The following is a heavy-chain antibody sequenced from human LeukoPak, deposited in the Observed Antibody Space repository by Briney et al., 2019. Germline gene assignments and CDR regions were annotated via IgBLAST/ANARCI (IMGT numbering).Heavy chain of an antibody. CDR2: NSYSGSS. Sequence: PSETLSLTCSVSGGSICTNYWSWIRQVPGKGLEWIGYNSYSGSSNYNPSLKSRVTISVDTSKTQFSLYLNSVTAADTAVYYCARSDTHHIHSSSWHFDYWGQGTLVTVSS. V-gene: IGHV4-59*01. J-gene: IGHJ4*02. CDR3: ARSDTHHIHSSSWHFDY. D-gene: IGHD6-13*01. CDR1: GGSICTNY.